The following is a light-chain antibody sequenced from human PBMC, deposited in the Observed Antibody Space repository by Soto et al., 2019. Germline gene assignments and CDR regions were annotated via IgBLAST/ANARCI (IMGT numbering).Light chain of an antibody. CDR3: CSYADSTTLV. CDR2: EGN. J-gene: IGLJ2*01. CDR1: SSDVGSHSL. V-gene: IGLV2-23*01. Sequence: QSALTQPASVSGSPGQSITISCTGTSSDVGSHSLVSWYQQYPGKVPKLMIYEGNKRPSGVSNRFSGSKYGDTASLTISGLRAEDEADYYCCSYADSTTLVFGGGTQLTVL.